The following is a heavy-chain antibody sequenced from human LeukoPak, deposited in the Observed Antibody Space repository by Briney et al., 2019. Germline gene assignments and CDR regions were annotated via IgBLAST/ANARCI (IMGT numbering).Heavy chain of an antibody. CDR1: GFTFSSYG. CDR2: IRYDGSNK. CDR3: AKGFFFGVVITGAFDI. J-gene: IGHJ3*02. Sequence: GGSLRLSCAASGFTFSSYGMHWVRQAPGKGLEWVAFIRYDGSNKYYADSVKGRFTISRDNSKNTLYLQMNSLRAEDTAVYYCAKGFFFGVVITGAFDIWGQGTMVTVSS. V-gene: IGHV3-30*02. D-gene: IGHD3-3*01.